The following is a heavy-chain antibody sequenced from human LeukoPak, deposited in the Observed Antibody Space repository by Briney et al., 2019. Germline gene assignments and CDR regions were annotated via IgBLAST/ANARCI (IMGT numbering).Heavy chain of an antibody. Sequence: SETLSLTCTVSGGSISSGSYYWSWIRQPAGKGLEWIGRIYTSGSTNYNPSLKSRVTISVDTSKNQFSLKLSSVTAADTAVYYCARLGSSSPIYWGQGTLVTVSS. CDR2: IYTSGST. V-gene: IGHV4-61*02. D-gene: IGHD6-6*01. CDR1: GGSISSGSYY. CDR3: ARLGSSSPIY. J-gene: IGHJ4*02.